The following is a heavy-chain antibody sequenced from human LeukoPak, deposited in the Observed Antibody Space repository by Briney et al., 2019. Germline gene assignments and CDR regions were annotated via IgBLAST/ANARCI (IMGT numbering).Heavy chain of an antibody. Sequence: GGSLRHSCSASGFSFICYGMHSVRQAPGKGLEWVAVISYDGSNKYYGDSVKGRFTISRDNSKNTLYLQMNSLRAEDTAVYYGATEGLHDAFDIWGQGTMVTVSS. D-gene: IGHD3-16*01. J-gene: IGHJ3*02. V-gene: IGHV3-30*03. CDR2: ISYDGSNK. CDR3: ATEGLHDAFDI. CDR1: GFSFICYG.